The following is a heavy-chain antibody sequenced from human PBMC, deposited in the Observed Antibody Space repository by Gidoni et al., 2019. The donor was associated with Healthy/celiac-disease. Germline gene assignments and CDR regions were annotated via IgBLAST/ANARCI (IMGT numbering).Heavy chain of an antibody. V-gene: IGHV3-23*01. D-gene: IGHD6-13*01. CDR2: ISGSGGST. Sequence: EVQLLESGGGLVQPGGSLRLSCAASGFPFRSYAMSWVRQAPGKGLEWVSAISGSGGSTYYADSVKGRFTISRDNSKNTLYLQMNSLRAEDTAVYYCAKDGGQQLVNEEFDYWGQGTLVTVSS. J-gene: IGHJ4*02. CDR3: AKDGGQQLVNEEFDY. CDR1: GFPFRSYA.